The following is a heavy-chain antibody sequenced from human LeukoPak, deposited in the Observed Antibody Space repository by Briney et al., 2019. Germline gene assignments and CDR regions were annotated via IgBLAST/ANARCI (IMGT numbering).Heavy chain of an antibody. CDR3: ARDRGDHDAFDI. D-gene: IGHD2-21*02. V-gene: IGHV4-59*01. CDR2: IYYSGST. CDR1: GGSISSYD. J-gene: IGHJ3*02. Sequence: SETLSLTCTLSGGSISSYDWSWIRQPPGKGLEWIGYIYYSGSTNYNPSLKSRVTISVDTSKNQFSLKLSSVTAADTAVYYCARDRGDHDAFDIWGQGTMVTVSS.